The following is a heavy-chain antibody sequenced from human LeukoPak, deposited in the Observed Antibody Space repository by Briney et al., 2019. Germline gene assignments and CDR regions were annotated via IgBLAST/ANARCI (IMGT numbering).Heavy chain of an antibody. Sequence: SSETLSLTCTVSGGSISSYYWSWVRQPPGKGLEWIGYVHYSGRTNSSPSLKSRATISVDTSKNQFSLRLTSVTAADTAVYYCARLVVTSDLDWFDPWGQGTLVTVSS. D-gene: IGHD3-22*01. V-gene: IGHV4-59*08. J-gene: IGHJ5*02. CDR1: GGSISSYY. CDR2: VHYSGRT. CDR3: ARLVVTSDLDWFDP.